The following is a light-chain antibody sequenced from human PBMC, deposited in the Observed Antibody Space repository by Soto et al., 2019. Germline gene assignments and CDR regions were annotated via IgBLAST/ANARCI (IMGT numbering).Light chain of an antibody. J-gene: IGKJ4*01. CDR1: QYVSSK. CDR3: QQYNNWPRAT. Sequence: EMVMTQSPGTLSVSPGERATLSCRASQYVSSKLAWYQQKPGQAPRLLIYGASTRATGIPARFSGSGSGTEFTLTISSLQSEDSAVYYCQQYNNWPRATFGGGTKVDIK. CDR2: GAS. V-gene: IGKV3-15*01.